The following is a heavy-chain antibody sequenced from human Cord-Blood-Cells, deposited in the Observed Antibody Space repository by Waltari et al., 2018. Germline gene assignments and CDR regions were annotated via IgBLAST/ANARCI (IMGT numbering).Heavy chain of an antibody. D-gene: IGHD3-3*01. Sequence: QVQLVQSGAEVKKPGSSVKVSCKASGGTFSSYAISWVRQAPGQGLEWMGRIIPILGIANYAQKFQGRVTITADKSTSTAYMGLSSLRSEDTAVYYCAREGSSDFWSGYYDYWGQGTLVTVSS. J-gene: IGHJ4*02. V-gene: IGHV1-69*09. CDR3: AREGSSDFWSGYYDY. CDR2: IIPILGIA. CDR1: GGTFSSYA.